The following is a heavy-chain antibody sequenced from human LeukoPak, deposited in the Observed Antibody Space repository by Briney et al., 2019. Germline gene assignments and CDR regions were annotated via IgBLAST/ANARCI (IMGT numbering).Heavy chain of an antibody. CDR1: GFTFSSYG. CDR2: IWYDGSNK. J-gene: IGHJ4*02. V-gene: IGHV3-33*01. CDR3: ARCSGGSCYSGMDY. Sequence: QAGGSLRLSCAASGFTFSSYGMHWVRQAPGKGLEWVAVIWYDGSNKYYADSVKGRFTISRDNSKNTLYLQMNSLRAEDTAVYYCARCSGGSCYSGMDYWGQGTLVTVSS. D-gene: IGHD2-15*01.